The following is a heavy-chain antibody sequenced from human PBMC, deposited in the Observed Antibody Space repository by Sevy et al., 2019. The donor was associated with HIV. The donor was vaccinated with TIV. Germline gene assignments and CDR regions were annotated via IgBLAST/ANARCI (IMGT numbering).Heavy chain of an antibody. CDR2: ISGSGDST. Sequence: GGSLRLSCAASGFTFSSYAMSWVRQAPGKGLEWVSPISGSGDSTYYADSVKGRFTISRDNSKNTLYLQMNSLRAEDTAVYYCAKEGTTMVRGVIIKPDNWFDPWGQGTLVTVSS. J-gene: IGHJ5*02. CDR1: GFTFSSYA. CDR3: AKEGTTMVRGVIIKPDNWFDP. D-gene: IGHD3-10*01. V-gene: IGHV3-23*01.